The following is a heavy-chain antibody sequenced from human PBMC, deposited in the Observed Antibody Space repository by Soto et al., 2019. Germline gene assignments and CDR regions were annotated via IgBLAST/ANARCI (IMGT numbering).Heavy chain of an antibody. Sequence: QVQLVESGGGVVQPGRSLRLSCAASGFTFSSYGMHWVRQAPGKGLEWVAVIWYDGSNKYYADSVKGRFTISRDTSKNTLYLQMNSLRADDTAVYYCAKGRESSTSAQYSFDYWGQGTLVTVSS. V-gene: IGHV3-33*06. CDR2: IWYDGSNK. CDR1: GFTFSSYG. J-gene: IGHJ4*02. D-gene: IGHD2-2*01. CDR3: AKGRESSTSAQYSFDY.